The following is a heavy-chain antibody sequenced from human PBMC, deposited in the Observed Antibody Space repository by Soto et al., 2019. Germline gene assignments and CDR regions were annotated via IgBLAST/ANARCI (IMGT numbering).Heavy chain of an antibody. J-gene: IGHJ4*02. V-gene: IGHV1-18*01. CDR1: GYIFTSRG. Sequence: ASVKVSCKASGYIFTSRGISWVRQAPGQGLEWMGWISTYNGNPNYAQKLQGRVTMTTNTSTTTAFLELRSLTSDDTAVYYCARGRTRALDSWGQGTPVTVSS. D-gene: IGHD1-7*01. CDR2: ISTYNGNP. CDR3: ARGRTRALDS.